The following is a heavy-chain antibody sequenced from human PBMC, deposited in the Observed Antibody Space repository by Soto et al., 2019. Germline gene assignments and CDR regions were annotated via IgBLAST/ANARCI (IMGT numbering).Heavy chain of an antibody. V-gene: IGHV3-33*01. Sequence: VQPVESGGGVVQPGRSLRLSCAASGFTFRTYGMYRVRQAPGKGLEWVAVIWYDASNKYYADSVKGRVTISRDNSENTLYLQMNSLRAEDTAVYYCARGRVDVGELDFWGQGTLVTFSA. CDR3: ARGRVDVGELDF. J-gene: IGHJ4*02. CDR2: IWYDASNK. CDR1: GFTFRTYG. D-gene: IGHD5-12*01.